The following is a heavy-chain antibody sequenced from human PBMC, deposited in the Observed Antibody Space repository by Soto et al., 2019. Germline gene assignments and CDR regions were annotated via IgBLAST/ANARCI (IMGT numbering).Heavy chain of an antibody. J-gene: IGHJ4*02. D-gene: IGHD3-22*01. Sequence: GGSLRLSCAASGFTFSSYAMHWVRQAPGKGLEWVAVISYDGSNKYYADSVKGRFTISRDNSKNTLYLQMNSLRAEDTAVYYCARGAPDSSGYYYYFDYWGQGTLVTVSS. CDR2: ISYDGSNK. CDR3: ARGAPDSSGYYYYFDY. CDR1: GFTFSSYA. V-gene: IGHV3-30-3*01.